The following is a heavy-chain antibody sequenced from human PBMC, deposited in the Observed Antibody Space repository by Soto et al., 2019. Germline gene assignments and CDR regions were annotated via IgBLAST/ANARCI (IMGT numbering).Heavy chain of an antibody. Sequence: QVLLQESGPGLVQPSGTLSLTCAVSGDSINNSHWWSWVRQTPGKGLEWIGETHHSGTTNYNPSLKTRVTISIDKSKNQFSLKMNSVTAADTAVYYCAREVNSSPARGPNWFDPWGQGTLVTVSS. CDR2: THHSGTT. CDR3: AREVNSSPARGPNWFDP. V-gene: IGHV4-4*02. J-gene: IGHJ5*02. D-gene: IGHD6-13*01. CDR1: GDSINNSHW.